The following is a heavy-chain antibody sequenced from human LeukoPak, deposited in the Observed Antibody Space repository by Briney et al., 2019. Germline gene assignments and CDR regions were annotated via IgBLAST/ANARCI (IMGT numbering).Heavy chain of an antibody. Sequence: SETLSLTCTVSGGTISTSSYYFAWIRQPPGKGLEWIGSVYYSGSTYYHPSLKSRVTISIDTSKNQFSLKLSSVTAADTAVYYCARLLVYNSGGEAFDHWGQGTLVTVSS. CDR2: VYYSGST. D-gene: IGHD1-20*01. J-gene: IGHJ4*02. CDR3: ARLLVYNSGGEAFDH. V-gene: IGHV4-39*07. CDR1: GGTISTSSYY.